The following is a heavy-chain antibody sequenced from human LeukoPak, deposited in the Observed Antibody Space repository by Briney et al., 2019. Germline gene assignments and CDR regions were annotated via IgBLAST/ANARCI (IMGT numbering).Heavy chain of an antibody. CDR2: ISYDGSNK. CDR3: ARGPGSVYSSGWYYFDY. CDR1: GFTFSSYA. Sequence: PGGSLRLSCAASGFTFSSYAMHWVRQAPGKGLEWVAVISYDGSNKYYADSVKGRFTISRDNSKNTLYLQMNSLRAEDTAVYYCARGPGSVYSSGWYYFDYWGQGTLVTVSS. V-gene: IGHV3-30-3*01. J-gene: IGHJ4*02. D-gene: IGHD6-19*01.